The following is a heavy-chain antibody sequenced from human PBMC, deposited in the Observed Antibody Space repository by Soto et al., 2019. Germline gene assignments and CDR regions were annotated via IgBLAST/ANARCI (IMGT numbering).Heavy chain of an antibody. J-gene: IGHJ4*02. D-gene: IGHD7-27*01. CDR3: AKNSENWGGYYFDY. CDR2: ISWDGGST. CDR1: GFTLYDYT. Sequence: GGSLRLSCAASGFTLYDYTMHWVCQARGKGLELVSLISWDGGSTYYADSVKGRFTISRDNSKNSLYLQMNSLRTEDTALYYCAKNSENWGGYYFDYWGQGTLVTVSS. V-gene: IGHV3-43*01.